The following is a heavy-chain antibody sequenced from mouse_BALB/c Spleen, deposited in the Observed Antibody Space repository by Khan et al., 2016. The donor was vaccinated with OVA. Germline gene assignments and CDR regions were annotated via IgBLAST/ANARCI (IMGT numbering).Heavy chain of an antibody. D-gene: IGHD2-2*01. Sequence: VQLKQSGPELMKPWASVKISCKASGYAFTTYYIHWAMQSHGKSLEWIGYIDPFSGGTTYNQKFKGKATLTVDKSSSTAYIHLSNLTSEDSAVYYCTRHGYVAWFTYWGQGTLVTVSA. CDR3: TRHGYVAWFTY. CDR1: GYAFTTYY. J-gene: IGHJ3*01. CDR2: IDPFSGGT. V-gene: IGHV1S135*01.